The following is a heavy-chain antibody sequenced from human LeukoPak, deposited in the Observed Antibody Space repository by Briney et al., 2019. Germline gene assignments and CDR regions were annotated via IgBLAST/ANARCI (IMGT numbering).Heavy chain of an antibody. V-gene: IGHV3-7*01. CDR2: IKQDGSEK. Sequence: QPGGSLRLSCAASGFTFKTHTMNWVRQAPGKGLEWVANIKQDGSEKYYVDSVKGRFTISRDNAKNSLYLQMNSLRAEDTAVYYCAKKQQAGTGWNYMDVWGTGTTVTVSS. CDR3: AKKQQAGTGWNYMDV. D-gene: IGHD1-1*01. J-gene: IGHJ6*03. CDR1: GFTFKTHT.